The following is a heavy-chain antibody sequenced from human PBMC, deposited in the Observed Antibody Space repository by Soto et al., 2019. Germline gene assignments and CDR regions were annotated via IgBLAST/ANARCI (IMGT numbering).Heavy chain of an antibody. Sequence: QVQLVQSGAEVKKPGSSVKVSCKASGGTFSSYAISWVRQAPGQGLEWMGGIIPIFGTANYAQKFQGRVTITADKSTSTAYMELSSLRSEDTAVYYCERDYSSSWYRGMDWFDPWGQGTLVTVSS. V-gene: IGHV1-69*06. D-gene: IGHD6-13*01. CDR1: GGTFSSYA. CDR3: ERDYSSSWYRGMDWFDP. J-gene: IGHJ5*02. CDR2: IIPIFGTA.